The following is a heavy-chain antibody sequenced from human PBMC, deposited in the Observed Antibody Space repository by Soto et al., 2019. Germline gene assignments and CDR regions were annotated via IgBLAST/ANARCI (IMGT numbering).Heavy chain of an antibody. Sequence: QVQLVQSGAEVQKPGSSVNVSCEASGGTFNTYTINWVRQAPGRGLEWMGQVIPMYDSVNYAERFQGRVTIPADKSTNIAYMELSSLRSEDTALYFCASWRSYSGSYCFDYWGQGTLVIVSS. CDR1: GGTFNTYT. J-gene: IGHJ4*02. CDR2: VIPMYDSV. V-gene: IGHV1-69*06. CDR3: ASWRSYSGSYCFDY. D-gene: IGHD1-26*01.